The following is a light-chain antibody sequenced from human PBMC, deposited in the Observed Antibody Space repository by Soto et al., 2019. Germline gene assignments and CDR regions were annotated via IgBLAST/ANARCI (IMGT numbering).Light chain of an antibody. CDR2: YAA. CDR1: QSISRW. CDR3: HHYNSYSQA. J-gene: IGKJ1*01. V-gene: IGKV1-5*01. Sequence: DIQLTQSPATLSVSVGERGTITCRASQSISRWLAWYQQKPGNAPTLLIYYAATLRTGVPSRCSGSGAGTEFTLIISSLQPADVATEYCHHYNSYSQAFGQGTKVDIK.